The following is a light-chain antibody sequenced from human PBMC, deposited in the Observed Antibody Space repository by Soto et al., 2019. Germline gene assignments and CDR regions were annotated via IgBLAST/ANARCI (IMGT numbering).Light chain of an antibody. Sequence: DIQLTQPPSSLSSSVGDRVTSTCRPSQSIRSYLNWYQQKPGKAPKLLLYAPSSLQTGVSSRFSGSGSGTDFTLTISNLQPEDFATYCCHPTSSTPPFGGGTKVDIK. CDR3: HPTSSTPP. J-gene: IGKJ4*01. CDR2: APS. V-gene: IGKV1-39*01. CDR1: QSIRSY.